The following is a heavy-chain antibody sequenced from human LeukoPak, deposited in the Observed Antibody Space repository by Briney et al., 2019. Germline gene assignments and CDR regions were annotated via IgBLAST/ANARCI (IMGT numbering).Heavy chain of an antibody. Sequence: GGSLRLSCAASGFTFSHYEMNWVRQAPGKGLEWVPYISGSGSTTYYADSVKGRFTISRDNAKNSLHLQMHSLRAEDTAVYYCARDPSLLYFGEGHFDFWGQGALVTVSS. D-gene: IGHD3-10*01. J-gene: IGHJ4*02. V-gene: IGHV3-48*03. CDR2: ISGSGSTT. CDR1: GFTFSHYE. CDR3: ARDPSLLYFGEGHFDF.